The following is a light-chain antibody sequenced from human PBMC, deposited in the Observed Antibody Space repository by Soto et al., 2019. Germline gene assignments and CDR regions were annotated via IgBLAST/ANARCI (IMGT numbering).Light chain of an antibody. CDR3: LQDFNYPLT. J-gene: IGKJ4*01. Sequence: IHMTQSPPSLSPSVGYRVTITCRANQHMSDNLGWYQQKTGKAAKLLIHTASTLQSGVLSRFSGSGSGTDFTLTISSLQPEDSATYYCLQDFNYPLTFGGGTKVDIK. CDR1: QHMSDN. CDR2: TAS. V-gene: IGKV1-6*01.